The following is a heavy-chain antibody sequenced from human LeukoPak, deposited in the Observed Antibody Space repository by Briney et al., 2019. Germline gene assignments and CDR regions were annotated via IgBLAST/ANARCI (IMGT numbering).Heavy chain of an antibody. CDR2: FDPEDGET. D-gene: IGHD6-6*01. J-gene: IGHJ5*02. CDR3: ATTYSSSSAYWFDP. CDR1: GYTLTELS. V-gene: IGHV1-24*01. Sequence: ASVTVSCTVSGYTLTELSMHWVRQAPGKGLEWMGGFDPEDGETICAQKFQGRVTMTEDTSTDTAYMELSSLRSEDTAVYYCATTYSSSSAYWFDPWGQGTLVTVSS.